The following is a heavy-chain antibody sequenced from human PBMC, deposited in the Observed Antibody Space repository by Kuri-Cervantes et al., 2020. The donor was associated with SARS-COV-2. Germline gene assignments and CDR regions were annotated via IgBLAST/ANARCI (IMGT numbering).Heavy chain of an antibody. CDR3: ARDRSVAVAGEPDY. D-gene: IGHD6-19*01. J-gene: IGHJ4*02. CDR1: GYSISSGYY. Sequence: SQTLSLTCAVSGYSISSGYYWGWIRQPPGKGLEWIGSIYHSGSTYYNPSPKSRVTISVDTSKNQFSLKLSSVTAADTAVYYCARDRSVAVAGEPDYWGQGTLVTVSS. V-gene: IGHV4-38-2*02. CDR2: IYHSGST.